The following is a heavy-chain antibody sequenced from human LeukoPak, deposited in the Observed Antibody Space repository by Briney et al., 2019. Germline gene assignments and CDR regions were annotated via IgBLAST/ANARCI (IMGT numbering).Heavy chain of an antibody. Sequence: PSETLSLTCTVSGGSISSYYWSWIRQPPGKGLEWIGYIYYSGSTNYNPSLKSRVTISVDTSKNQFSLKLTSVTAAVTAVYYCARVSHSYCGGDCYSFDYWGQGTLVTVSS. V-gene: IGHV4-59*01. CDR3: ARVSHSYCGGDCYSFDY. D-gene: IGHD2-21*02. J-gene: IGHJ4*02. CDR2: IYYSGST. CDR1: GGSISSYY.